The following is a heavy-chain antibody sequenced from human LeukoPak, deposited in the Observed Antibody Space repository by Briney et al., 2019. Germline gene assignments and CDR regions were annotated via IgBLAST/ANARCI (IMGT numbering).Heavy chain of an antibody. CDR1: GHTLNNHF. CDR3: ARGVPPDY. Sequence: ASVKVSCKSSGHTLNNHFIHWVQQAPGQGLEWVGIINPSGGSTNYAQKFQGRVTMTRDTSTSTVYMELSSLRSEDTAVYYCARGVPPDYWGQGTLVTVSS. J-gene: IGHJ4*02. V-gene: IGHV1-46*02. CDR2: INPSGGST.